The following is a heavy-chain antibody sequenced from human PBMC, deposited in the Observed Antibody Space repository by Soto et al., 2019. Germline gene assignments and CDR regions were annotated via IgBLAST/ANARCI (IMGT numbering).Heavy chain of an antibody. CDR2: INHSGST. Sequence: SETLSLTCAVYGGSFSGYYWSWIRQPPGKGLEWIGEINHSGSTNYNPSLKSRVTISVDTSKNQFSLKLSSVTAADTAVYYCARAGELLDDYWGQGTLVTVSS. D-gene: IGHD1-26*01. V-gene: IGHV4-34*01. CDR3: ARAGELLDDY. J-gene: IGHJ4*02. CDR1: GGSFSGYY.